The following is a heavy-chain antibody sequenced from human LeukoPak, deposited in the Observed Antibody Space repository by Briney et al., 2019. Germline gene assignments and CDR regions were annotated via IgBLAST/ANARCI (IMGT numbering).Heavy chain of an antibody. Sequence: GGSLRLSCAASEFTFSSYSMNWVRQAPGKGLEWVSSISSSSSYIYYADSVKGRFTISRDNAKNSLYLQMNSLRAEDTAVYYCARDPTPEVRGVPNWFDPWGQGTLVTVSS. V-gene: IGHV3-21*01. CDR2: ISSSSSYI. CDR1: EFTFSSYS. J-gene: IGHJ5*02. D-gene: IGHD3-10*01. CDR3: ARDPTPEVRGVPNWFDP.